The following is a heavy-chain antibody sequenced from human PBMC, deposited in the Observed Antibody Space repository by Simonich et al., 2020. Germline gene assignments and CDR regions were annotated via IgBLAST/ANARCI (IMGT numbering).Heavy chain of an antibody. D-gene: IGHD7-27*01. CDR3: AREAGDLWYFDL. CDR2: MNSEGSST. V-gene: IGHV3-74*01. CDR1: GCTFSSYW. J-gene: IGHJ2*01. Sequence: EVQLVESGGGLVQPGGSLRLSCAASGCTFSSYWMHWVRQAPGKGLVWVSRMNSEGSSTSYANTVKGRVTISRDNAKNTLYLQMNSLRAEDTAVYYCAREAGDLWYFDLWGRGTLVTVSS.